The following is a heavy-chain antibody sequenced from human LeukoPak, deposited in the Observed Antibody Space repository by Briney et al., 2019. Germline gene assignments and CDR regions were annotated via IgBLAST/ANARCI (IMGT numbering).Heavy chain of an antibody. Sequence: SETLSLTCTVSGGSISTHDNYWGWIRQPPGKGLEWIGSISYSGNTHYSPSFQSRGTMSVDTSRNNFSLKLSSVTAADTAVYYCARLYFDFWSGYPDYWGQGTLVTVSS. CDR3: ARLYFDFWSGYPDY. V-gene: IGHV4-39*02. D-gene: IGHD3-3*01. CDR1: GGSISTHDNY. J-gene: IGHJ4*02. CDR2: ISYSGNT.